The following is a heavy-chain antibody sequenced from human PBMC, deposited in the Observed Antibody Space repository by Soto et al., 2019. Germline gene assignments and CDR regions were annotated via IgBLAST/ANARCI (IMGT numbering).Heavy chain of an antibody. V-gene: IGHV3-7*01. CDR2: INQDGSVK. J-gene: IGHJ4*01. CDR1: GFTFRTYW. Sequence: GGSLRLSCAASGFTFRTYWMNWVRQAPGKGLEWVAKINQDGSVKYYVDSVRGRLTISRDNAKNSLFLQMNSLRDEDTALYYCVRFPFFDTSDTGHWAHGPLVNVSS. CDR3: VRFPFFDTSDTGH. D-gene: IGHD3-22*01.